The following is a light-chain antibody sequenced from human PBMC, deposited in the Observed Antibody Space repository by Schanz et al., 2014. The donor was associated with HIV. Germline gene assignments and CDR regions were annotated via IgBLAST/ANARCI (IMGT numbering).Light chain of an antibody. CDR3: AAWDDSLSGVVV. CDR2: EVS. CDR1: SSDVGGHNY. V-gene: IGLV2-8*01. J-gene: IGLJ2*01. Sequence: QSAMTQPPSASGSPGQSVTISCTGTSSDVGGHNYVSWYQHHPGKAPKLIIFEVSERPSGVPDRFSGSKSGNTASLTVSGLQAEDEADYYCAAWDDSLSGVVVFGGGTKLTVL.